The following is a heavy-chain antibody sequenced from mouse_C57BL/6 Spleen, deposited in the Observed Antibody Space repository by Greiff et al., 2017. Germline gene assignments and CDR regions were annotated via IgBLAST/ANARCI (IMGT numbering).Heavy chain of an antibody. D-gene: IGHD1-1*01. Sequence: VQLQQSGAELVRPGASVKLSCTASGFNIKDDYMHWVKQRPEQGLEWIGWIDPENGDTEYASKFQGKATITADTSSNTAYLQLSSLTSEDTAVYYSTTDGSSPDWYFDVWGTGTTVTVSS. J-gene: IGHJ1*03. CDR3: TTDGSSPDWYFDV. CDR1: GFNIKDDY. V-gene: IGHV14-4*01. CDR2: IDPENGDT.